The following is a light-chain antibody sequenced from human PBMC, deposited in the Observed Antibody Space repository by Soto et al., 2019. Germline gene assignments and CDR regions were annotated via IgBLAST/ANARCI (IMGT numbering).Light chain of an antibody. V-gene: IGLV2-14*01. J-gene: IGLJ1*01. CDR3: SSYTNTRTYV. CDR2: EGT. CDR1: NNDVGYYTS. Sequence: QSALTQPASVSGSPGQSITISCSGSNNDVGYYTSVSWYQHHPDKAPKLLIYEGTNRPSGVSNRFSGSKSGNTASLTVSGLQAEDEADYFCSSYTNTRTYVFGTGTKLTVL.